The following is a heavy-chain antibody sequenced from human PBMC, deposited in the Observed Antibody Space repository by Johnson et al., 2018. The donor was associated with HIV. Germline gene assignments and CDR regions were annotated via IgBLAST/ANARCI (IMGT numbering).Heavy chain of an antibody. D-gene: IGHD4/OR15-4a*01. V-gene: IGHV3-30*02. CDR2: TQYDGNNK. J-gene: IGHJ3*02. CDR3: GNLGDYSGLNGFDI. CDR1: GFSFSSYG. Sequence: QVQLVESGGGVVQPGGSLTLSCAASGFSFSSYGIHWVRQAPGKGLECVAFTQYDGNNKYYADSVKCRFTVSRDNSQHTLYLQINTLRTEDTAVYYCGNLGDYSGLNGFDIWGQGTMVTVSS.